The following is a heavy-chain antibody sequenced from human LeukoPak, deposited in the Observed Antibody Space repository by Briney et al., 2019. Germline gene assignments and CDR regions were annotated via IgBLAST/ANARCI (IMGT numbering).Heavy chain of an antibody. Sequence: GGSLRLSCEVSGFTLRYAWMTWVRQAPGKGLEWVANIKQDGSEQHYVDYVKGRFTISRDNAKNSLYLQMNSLRAEDTAVYYCARTSKYYDILTGGDYWGQGTLVTVSS. CDR3: ARTSKYYDILTGGDY. V-gene: IGHV3-7*01. CDR1: GFTLRYAW. J-gene: IGHJ4*02. CDR2: IKQDGSEQ. D-gene: IGHD3-9*01.